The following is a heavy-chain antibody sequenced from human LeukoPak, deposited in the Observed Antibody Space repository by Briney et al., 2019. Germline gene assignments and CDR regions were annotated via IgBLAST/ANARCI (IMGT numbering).Heavy chain of an antibody. J-gene: IGHJ6*03. D-gene: IGHD6-6*01. CDR1: EFTFNNYA. CDR2: ISHDGITK. CDR3: ARDRRKVYYYMDV. Sequence: GGSLRHSCTASEFTFNNYAMHWVRQAPGKGLEWVAFISHDGITKNYANSVKGRFTISRDSSKNTLYLQMNSLRAEDTALYYCARDRRKVYYYMDVWGKGTTVTVSS. V-gene: IGHV3-30*04.